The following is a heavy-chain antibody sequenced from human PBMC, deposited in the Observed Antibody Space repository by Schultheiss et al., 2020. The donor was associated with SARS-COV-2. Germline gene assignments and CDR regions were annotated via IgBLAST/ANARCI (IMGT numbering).Heavy chain of an antibody. D-gene: IGHD1-26*01. CDR2: ISWNSGSI. CDR1: GFTFDDYA. CDR3: AKDSGTYSYYYYGMDV. V-gene: IGHV3-9*01. J-gene: IGHJ6*02. Sequence: SLKISCAASGFTFDDYAMHWVRQAPGKGLEWVSGISWNSGSIGYADSVKGRFTISRDNAKNSLYLQMNSLRAEDTALYYCAKDSGTYSYYYYGMDVWGQGATVTVSS.